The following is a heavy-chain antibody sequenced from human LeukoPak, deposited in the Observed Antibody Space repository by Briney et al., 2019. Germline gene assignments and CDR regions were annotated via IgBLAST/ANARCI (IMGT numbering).Heavy chain of an antibody. V-gene: IGHV3-21*01. J-gene: IGHJ6*02. Sequence: GGSLRLSCAASGFTFSSYKMNWVRQAPGKGLEWVSCITTSSNYIYYADSVKGRFTISRDDAKNSLYLQMNSLRAEDTAVYYCARDRGNSNLLYTYYAMDVWGQGTTVTVSS. CDR3: ARDRGNSNLLYTYYAMDV. D-gene: IGHD4-11*01. CDR2: ITTSSNYI. CDR1: GFTFSSYK.